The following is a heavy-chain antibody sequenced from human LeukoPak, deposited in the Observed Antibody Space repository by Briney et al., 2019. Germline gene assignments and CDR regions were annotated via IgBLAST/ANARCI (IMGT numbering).Heavy chain of an antibody. Sequence: SGGSLRLSCAASGFTFTNHWMHWVRQAPGMGLVWVSRLPPDELDIIYADSAKGRLTVSRDNSKHTVYLQINNLRAEDTAVYYCVGTIASRGSEYWGQGALVTVSS. CDR1: GFTFTNHW. D-gene: IGHD6-6*01. CDR3: VGTIASRGSEY. J-gene: IGHJ4*02. V-gene: IGHV3-74*01. CDR2: LPPDELDI.